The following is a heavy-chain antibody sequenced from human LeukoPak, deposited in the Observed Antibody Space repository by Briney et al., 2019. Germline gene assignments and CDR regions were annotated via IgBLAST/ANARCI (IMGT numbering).Heavy chain of an antibody. V-gene: IGHV1-8*01. Sequence: ASVKVSCKASGFTFTSYDINWVRQASGQGLEWMGWMNPNNGNTGYAQKFQGRVTMTRDTSISTAYMELRGLRSEDTAVYYCVRDGEGAAISVNYWFDPWGQGTLVTVSS. D-gene: IGHD2-2*02. CDR1: GFTFTSYD. J-gene: IGHJ5*02. CDR3: VRDGEGAAISVNYWFDP. CDR2: MNPNNGNT.